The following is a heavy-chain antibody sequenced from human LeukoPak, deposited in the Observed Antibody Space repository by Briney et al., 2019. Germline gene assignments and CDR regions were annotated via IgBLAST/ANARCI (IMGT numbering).Heavy chain of an antibody. CDR2: IIPILGIA. Sequence: SVKVSCKASGGTFSSYTISWVRQAPGQGREWMGRIIPILGIANYAQKFQGRVTITTDESTSTAYMELSSLRSKDTAVYYCARDLTPYDSSGSSGDWGQGTLVTVSS. V-gene: IGHV1-69*16. J-gene: IGHJ4*02. CDR3: ARDLTPYDSSGSSGD. D-gene: IGHD3-22*01. CDR1: GGTFSSYT.